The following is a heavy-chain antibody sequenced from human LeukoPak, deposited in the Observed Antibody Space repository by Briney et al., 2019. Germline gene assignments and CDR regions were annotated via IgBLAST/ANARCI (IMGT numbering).Heavy chain of an antibody. CDR1: GFTFSRFT. Sequence: PGGSLRLSCAASGFTFSRFTMNWVRQAPGKGLEWVSDISGSDSSTYYTDFVKGRFIISRDNSKHTLYLQMNSLRADDTAVYYCAKGGGWLYYFDYWGQGTLVTVSS. J-gene: IGHJ4*02. D-gene: IGHD4-23*01. CDR2: ISGSDSST. V-gene: IGHV3-23*01. CDR3: AKGGGWLYYFDY.